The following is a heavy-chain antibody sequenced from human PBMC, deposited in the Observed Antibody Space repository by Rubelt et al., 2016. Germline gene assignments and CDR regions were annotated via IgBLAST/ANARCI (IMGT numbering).Heavy chain of an antibody. CDR2: IWYDGSNK. Sequence: AASGFTFSSYGMPWVRQAPGKGLEWVAVIWYDGSNKYYADSVKGRFTISRDNSKNTLYLQMNSLRAEDTAVYYCARAGDGYNYFDYWGQGTLVTVSS. CDR3: ARAGDGYNYFDY. J-gene: IGHJ4*02. D-gene: IGHD5-24*01. CDR1: GFTFSSYG. V-gene: IGHV3-33*01.